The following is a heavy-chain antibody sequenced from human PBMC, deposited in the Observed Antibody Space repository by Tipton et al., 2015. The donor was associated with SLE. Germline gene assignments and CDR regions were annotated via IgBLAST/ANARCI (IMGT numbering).Heavy chain of an antibody. Sequence: TLSLTCTVSGGSISSSNYYWGWIRQPPGKGLEWIGSIYYSGSTYYNPSLKRRVTMSVDTSKNQFSLKLSSVTAADTAVYYCARDPETGVGMDVWGQGTTVTVSS. CDR2: IYYSGST. J-gene: IGHJ6*02. CDR1: GGSISSSNYY. D-gene: IGHD1-1*01. V-gene: IGHV4-39*07. CDR3: ARDPETGVGMDV.